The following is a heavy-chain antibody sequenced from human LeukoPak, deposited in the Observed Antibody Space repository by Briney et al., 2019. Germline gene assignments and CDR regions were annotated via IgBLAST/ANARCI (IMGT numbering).Heavy chain of an antibody. CDR3: ATSWGPDTSAFRWGRDGMDV. D-gene: IGHD3-16*01. CDR2: ISKSGDHT. V-gene: IGHV3-23*01. J-gene: IGHJ6*02. Sequence: GGSLRLSCAVSGSTFNNYAMSWVRQAPGKGLEWVSAISKSGDHTYYAASAKGRFTIYRDNSKNTQYLQMNSLRAEDTAVYYCATSWGPDTSAFRWGRDGMDVWGQGTTVIAS. CDR1: GSTFNNYA.